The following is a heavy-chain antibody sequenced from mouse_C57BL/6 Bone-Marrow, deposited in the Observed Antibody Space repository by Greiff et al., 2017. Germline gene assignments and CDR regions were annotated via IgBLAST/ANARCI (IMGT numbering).Heavy chain of an antibody. Sequence: VKVVESGPELVKPGASVKLSCKASGYTFTSYDINWVKQRPGQGLEWIGWIYPRDGSTKYNEKFKGKATLTVDTSSSTAYMELHSLTSEDSAVYFCARSYYYGSSYAWFAYWGQGTLVTVSA. CDR2: IYPRDGST. J-gene: IGHJ3*01. D-gene: IGHD1-1*01. V-gene: IGHV1-85*01. CDR3: ARSYYYGSSYAWFAY. CDR1: GYTFTSYD.